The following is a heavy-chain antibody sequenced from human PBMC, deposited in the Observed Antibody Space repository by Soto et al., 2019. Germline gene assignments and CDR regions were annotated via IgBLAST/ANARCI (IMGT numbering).Heavy chain of an antibody. CDR2: ISYDGSNK. V-gene: IGHV3-30-3*01. D-gene: IGHD2-2*02. CDR3: ARGRYCSTTSCYSFYHYYGMDV. Sequence: QVLLVESGGGVVQPGRSLRLSCAASGFTFSSYAMHWVRQAPGKGLEWVALISYDGSNKYYADSVKGRFTISRDNSKNTLPLQMNSLRPEDTAVYYCARGRYCSTTSCYSFYHYYGMDVWGQGTTVTVSS. J-gene: IGHJ6*02. CDR1: GFTFSSYA.